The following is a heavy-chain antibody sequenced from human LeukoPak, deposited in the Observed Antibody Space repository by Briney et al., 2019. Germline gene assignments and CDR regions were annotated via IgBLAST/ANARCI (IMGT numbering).Heavy chain of an antibody. D-gene: IGHD6-6*01. CDR2: VSSDGINT. CDR3: ARSEYSSSSEDY. V-gene: IGHV3-23*01. Sequence: GGSLRLSCSASGFTFSNFAMSWVRQAPGKGLEWVSAVSSDGINTYYTDSLKGRFTISRDNSKNTVYLQMNSLRAEDTAVYYCARSEYSSSSEDYWGQGTLVTVSS. CDR1: GFTFSNFA. J-gene: IGHJ4*02.